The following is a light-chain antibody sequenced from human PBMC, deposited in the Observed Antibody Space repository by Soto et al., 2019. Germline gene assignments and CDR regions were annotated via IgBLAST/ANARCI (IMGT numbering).Light chain of an antibody. CDR2: GAS. Sequence: EIVLTQSPGTLSLSPGERATLSCRASQSVSSSYLAWYQQKPGQAPRLLIYGASSRATGIPDRFSGSGSGTDFTLAISRLEREDFAVYYCQQYGSSWTFGQRTKVEI. CDR1: QSVSSSY. J-gene: IGKJ1*01. V-gene: IGKV3-20*01. CDR3: QQYGSSWT.